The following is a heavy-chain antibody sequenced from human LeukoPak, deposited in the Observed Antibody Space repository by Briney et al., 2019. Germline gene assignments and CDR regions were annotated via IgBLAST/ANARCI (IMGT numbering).Heavy chain of an antibody. CDR1: EFSVGSNY. V-gene: IGHV3-7*01. CDR3: APYYDILTGYYLLDY. CDR2: IKQDGSEK. D-gene: IGHD3-9*01. J-gene: IGHJ4*02. Sequence: PGGSLRLSCAASEFSVGSNYMTWARQVPGKGLEWVANIKQDGSEKYYVDSVKGRFTISRDNAKNSLYLEMNSLRAEDTAVYYCAPYYDILTGYYLLDYWGQGILVTVSS.